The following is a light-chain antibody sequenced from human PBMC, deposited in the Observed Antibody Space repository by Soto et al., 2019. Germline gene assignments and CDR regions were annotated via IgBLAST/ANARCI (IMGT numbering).Light chain of an antibody. V-gene: IGKV1-5*03. J-gene: IGKJ1*01. CDR1: QTISSW. CDR2: KAS. CDR3: QHYNSYSEE. Sequence: IQMTQSPSTLSGSVGDRVTITCRASQTISSWLALYQQKPGKAPKLLIYKASTLKSGVPSRFSGSGSGTEFTLTISSLQPDDFATYYCQHYNSYSEEFGQGTKVDIK.